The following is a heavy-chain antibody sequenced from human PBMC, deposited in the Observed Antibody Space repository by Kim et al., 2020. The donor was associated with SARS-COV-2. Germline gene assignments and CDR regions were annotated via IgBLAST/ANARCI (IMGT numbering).Heavy chain of an antibody. CDR1: GYSFTSYW. Sequence: GESLKISCKGSGYSFTSYWIGWVRQMPGKGLEWMGIIYPGDSDTRYSPSFQGQVTISADKSISTAYLQWSSLKASDTAMYYCAREVPIVGANHPGRFDPWGKGTLVTVSS. D-gene: IGHD1-26*01. CDR3: AREVPIVGANHPGRFDP. J-gene: IGHJ5*02. V-gene: IGHV5-51*01. CDR2: IYPGDSDT.